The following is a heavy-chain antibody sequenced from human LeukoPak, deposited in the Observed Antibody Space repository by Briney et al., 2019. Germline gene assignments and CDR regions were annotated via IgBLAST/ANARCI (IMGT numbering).Heavy chain of an antibody. CDR2: ISYDGSNK. CDR3: AKDWLGDKTYYYCGMDV. D-gene: IGHD5-12*01. Sequence: GRSLRLSCAASGFTFNSYGMHWVRQAPGKGLEWVAVISYDGSNKNYADSVKGRFTISRGNSKNTLYLQMNSLRDEDTAVYYCAKDWLGDKTYYYCGMDVWGQGTTVTVSS. J-gene: IGHJ6*02. V-gene: IGHV3-30*18. CDR1: GFTFNSYG.